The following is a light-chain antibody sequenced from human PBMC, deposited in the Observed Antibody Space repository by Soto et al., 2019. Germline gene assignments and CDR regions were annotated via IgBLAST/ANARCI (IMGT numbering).Light chain of an antibody. CDR3: QQYSTWSRT. CDR1: QSISSW. CDR2: KAS. V-gene: IGKV1-5*03. J-gene: IGKJ1*01. Sequence: DIQMTQSPSTLSASVGDRVTITCRASQSISSWLAWYQQKPGKAPKHLIYKASYLEGGVPSRFSGSGSGTEFTLTISSLQPDDFATYYCQQYSTWSRTFGQGTKVEVK.